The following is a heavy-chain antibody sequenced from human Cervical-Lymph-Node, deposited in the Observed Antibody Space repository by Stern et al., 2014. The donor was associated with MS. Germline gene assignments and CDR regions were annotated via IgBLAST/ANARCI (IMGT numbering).Heavy chain of an antibody. CDR3: ARGRTGA. J-gene: IGHJ4*02. CDR2: IMSGSSPI. D-gene: IGHD4/OR15-4a*01. CDR1: GFSFSSSS. Sequence: EVQLVESGGGLVQPGGSLRLSCTASGFSFSSSSMSWVRQAPGKGLEWISYIMSGSSPIFYADSVKGRFTISREDAKNSLYLQMNSLRIEDSALYYCARGRTGAWGQGTLVTVSS. V-gene: IGHV3-48*01.